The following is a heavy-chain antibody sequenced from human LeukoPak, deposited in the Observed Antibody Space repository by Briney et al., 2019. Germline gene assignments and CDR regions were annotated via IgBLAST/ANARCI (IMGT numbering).Heavy chain of an antibody. Sequence: GGSLRLSCAASGFTVSSNYMSWVRQAPGKGLEGVSVIYSGGSTYYADSVKGRFTISRDNSKTTLYLQMTSLRAEDTAVYYYPRAGRSGSPLDSAPLDYWGQGTLVTVSS. CDR3: PRAGRSGSPLDSAPLDY. CDR1: GFTVSSNY. J-gene: IGHJ4*02. V-gene: IGHV3-53*01. D-gene: IGHD6-19*01. CDR2: IYSGGST.